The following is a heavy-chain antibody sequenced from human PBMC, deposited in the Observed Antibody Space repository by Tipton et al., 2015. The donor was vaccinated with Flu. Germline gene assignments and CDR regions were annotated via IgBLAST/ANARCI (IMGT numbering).Heavy chain of an antibody. CDR3: ARRDYSNNVSEPKNWFDP. J-gene: IGHJ5*02. CDR1: GDSIGSNYY. V-gene: IGHV4-38-2*01. CDR2: VHRTGGA. D-gene: IGHD4-11*01. Sequence: LSCSVSGDSIGSNYYWGWIRQPPGKGLQWIGNVHRTGGAYYNPSLTTRVTISVDTSKNQFSLRLTSVTAADTAVYYCARRDYSNNVSEPKNWFDPWGQGALVTVSS.